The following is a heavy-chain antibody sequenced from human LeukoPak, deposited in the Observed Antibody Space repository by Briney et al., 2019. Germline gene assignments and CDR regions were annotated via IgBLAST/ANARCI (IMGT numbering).Heavy chain of an antibody. J-gene: IGHJ6*02. CDR3: AKGAAGSGYYYYGMDV. V-gene: IGHV3-23*01. D-gene: IGHD3-10*01. Sequence: PGGSLRLYCAASGFTFSSYAMSWVRQAPGKGLEWVSAISGSGGSTYYADSVKGRFTVSRDNSKNTLYLQMNSLRAEDTAVYYCAKGAAGSGYYYYGMDVWGQGTTVTVSS. CDR1: GFTFSSYA. CDR2: ISGSGGST.